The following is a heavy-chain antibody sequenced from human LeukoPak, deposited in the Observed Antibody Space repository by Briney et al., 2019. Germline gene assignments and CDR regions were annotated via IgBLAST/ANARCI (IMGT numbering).Heavy chain of an antibody. J-gene: IGHJ4*02. CDR2: IYYSGST. V-gene: IGHV4-39*01. D-gene: IGHD1-26*01. Sequence: SETLSLTCTVSGGSISTSNYYWGWIRQPPGKGLEWIGSIYYSGSTYYNPSLKSRVTISVDTSKNQFSLKLSSVTAADTAVYYCARHVVGATGFPVGCWGQGTLVTVSS. CDR1: GGSISTSNYY. CDR3: ARHVVGATGFPVGC.